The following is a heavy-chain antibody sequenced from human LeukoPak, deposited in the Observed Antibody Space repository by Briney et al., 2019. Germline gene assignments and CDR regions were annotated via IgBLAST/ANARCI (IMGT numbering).Heavy chain of an antibody. V-gene: IGHV4-59*01. Sequence: PSETLSLTCTVSGGSISSYYWSWIRQPPRKGLEWIGYIYYSGSTNYNPSLKSRVTISVDTSKNQFSLKLSSVTAADTAVYYCARVDYYGDSLAFDYWGQGTLVTVSS. CDR2: IYYSGST. CDR3: ARVDYYGDSLAFDY. D-gene: IGHD4-17*01. J-gene: IGHJ4*02. CDR1: GGSISSYY.